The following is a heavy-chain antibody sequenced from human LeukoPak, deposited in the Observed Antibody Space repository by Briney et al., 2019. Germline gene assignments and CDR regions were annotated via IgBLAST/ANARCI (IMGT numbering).Heavy chain of an antibody. V-gene: IGHV3-13*01. Sequence: GGSLRLSCAASGFTFSSYDMHWVRQATGKGLEWVSAIGTAGDTYYPGSVKGRFTISRENAKNSLYLQMNSLRAGDTAVYYCARAGGNLGQSYYFDYWGQGTLVTVSS. J-gene: IGHJ4*02. D-gene: IGHD4-23*01. CDR1: GFTFSSYD. CDR2: IGTAGDT. CDR3: ARAGGNLGQSYYFDY.